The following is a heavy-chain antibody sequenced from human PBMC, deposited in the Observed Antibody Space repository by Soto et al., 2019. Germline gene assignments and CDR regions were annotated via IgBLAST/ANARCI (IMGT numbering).Heavy chain of an antibody. CDR2: IYYSGST. D-gene: IGHD2-2*01. CDR3: ARQITDIVVVPAAMNWFDP. CDR1: GGSISSYY. J-gene: IGHJ5*02. Sequence: SETLSLTCTVSGGSISSYYWSWIRQPPGKGLEWIGYIYYSGSTYYNPSLKSRVTISVDTSKNQFSLKLSSVTAADTAVYYCARQITDIVVVPAAMNWFDPWGQGTLVTVSS. V-gene: IGHV4-59*04.